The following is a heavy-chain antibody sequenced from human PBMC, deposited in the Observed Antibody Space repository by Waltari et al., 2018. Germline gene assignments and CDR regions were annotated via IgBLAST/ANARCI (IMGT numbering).Heavy chain of an antibody. D-gene: IGHD3-22*01. Sequence: EVQLVESGGGLVQPGGSLRLSCAASGFTFSSYWMSWVRQAPGTGLEWVANIKQDGSEKYYVDSVKGRFTISRDNAKNSLYLQMNSLRAEDTAVYYCARDPSDYYDSSGSPHYGMDVWGQGTTVTVSS. CDR1: GFTFSSYW. V-gene: IGHV3-7*01. CDR3: ARDPSDYYDSSGSPHYGMDV. J-gene: IGHJ6*02. CDR2: IKQDGSEK.